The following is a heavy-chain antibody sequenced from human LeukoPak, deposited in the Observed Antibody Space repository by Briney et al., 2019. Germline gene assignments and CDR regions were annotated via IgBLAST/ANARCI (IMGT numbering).Heavy chain of an antibody. V-gene: IGHV3-30*18. Sequence: GGSLRLSCAASGFTFSSYGMHWVRQAPGKGLEWVAVISYDGSNKYYADSVKGRFTISRDNSKNTLYLQMNGLRPEDTAVYYCAKEGDYYGSGSYRDGFDIWGQGTRATVSS. D-gene: IGHD3-10*01. CDR3: AKEGDYYGSGSYRDGFDI. J-gene: IGHJ3*02. CDR1: GFTFSSYG. CDR2: ISYDGSNK.